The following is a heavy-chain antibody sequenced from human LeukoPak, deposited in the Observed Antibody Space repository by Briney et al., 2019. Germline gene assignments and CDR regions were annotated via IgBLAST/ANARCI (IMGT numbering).Heavy chain of an antibody. CDR1: AFTFSTFA. V-gene: IGHV3-23*01. D-gene: IGHD5-24*01. J-gene: IGHJ4*02. Sequence: GGSLRLSCAASAFTFSTFAMVWVRQPPGKGLEWVSSIFPSGGEIHYADSVRGRFTISRDNSKNTLYLQMSSLRAEDTAVYYCARDGYNSHFDYWGQGTLVTVSS. CDR3: ARDGYNSHFDY. CDR2: IFPSGGEI.